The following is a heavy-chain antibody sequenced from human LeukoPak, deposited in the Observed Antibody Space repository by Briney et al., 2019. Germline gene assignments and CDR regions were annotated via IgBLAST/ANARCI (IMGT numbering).Heavy chain of an antibody. V-gene: IGHV4-39*07. CDR2: IYYSGST. Sequence: SETLSLTCTVSGGSISSSSYYWGWIRQPPGKGLEWIGSIYYSGSTYYNPSLKSRVTISVDTSKNQFSLKLSSVTAADTAVYYCARDPAVAGNHYFDYWGQGTLVTVSS. J-gene: IGHJ4*02. CDR3: ARDPAVAGNHYFDY. D-gene: IGHD6-19*01. CDR1: GGSISSSSYY.